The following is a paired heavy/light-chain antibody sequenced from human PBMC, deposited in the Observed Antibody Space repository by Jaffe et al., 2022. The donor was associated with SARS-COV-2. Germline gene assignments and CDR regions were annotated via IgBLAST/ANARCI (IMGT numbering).Heavy chain of an antibody. J-gene: IGHJ3*02. CDR1: GFTFSSYA. CDR2: ISGSGGST. Sequence: EVQLVESGGGLVQPGGSLRLSCAASGFTFSSYAMSWVRQAPGKGLEWVSAISGSGGSTYYADSVKGRFTISRDNSKNTLYLQMNSLRAEDTAVYYCAKDREDIVATITPTGAGGDAFDIWGQGTMVTVSS. V-gene: IGHV3-23*04. CDR3: AKDREDIVATITPTGAGGDAFDI. D-gene: IGHD5-12*01.
Light chain of an antibody. CDR3: QSYDSSLSGR. J-gene: IGLJ2*01. Sequence: QSVLTQPPSVSGAPGQRVTISCTGSSSNIGAGYDVHWYQQLPGTAPKLLIYGNSNRPSGVPDRFSGSKSGTSASLAISGLQAEDEADYYCQSYDSSLSGRFGGGTKLTVL. CDR1: SSNIGAGYD. V-gene: IGLV1-40*01. CDR2: GNS.